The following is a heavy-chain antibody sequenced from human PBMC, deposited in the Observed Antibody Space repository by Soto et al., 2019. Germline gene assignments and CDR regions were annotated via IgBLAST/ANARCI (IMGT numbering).Heavy chain of an antibody. CDR3: AKDFLILYCSGGSCYGGGFDY. J-gene: IGHJ4*02. V-gene: IGHV3-23*01. Sequence: GGSLRLSCAAAGFTFRSYSMNWVRQDPGKGLEWVSAISGSGGSTYYADSAKGRFTISRDNSKNTLYLQMNSLRAEDTAVYYCAKDFLILYCSGGSCYGGGFDYWGQGTLVTVSS. CDR2: ISGSGGST. CDR1: GFTFRSYS. D-gene: IGHD2-15*01.